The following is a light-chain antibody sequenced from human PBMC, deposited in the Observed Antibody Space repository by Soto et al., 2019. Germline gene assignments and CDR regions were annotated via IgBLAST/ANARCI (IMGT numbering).Light chain of an antibody. CDR1: SSNIGAGYD. CDR2: GNN. CDR3: QSYDSRLSVI. Sequence: QPVLTQPPSVSGAPGQRVTISCTGNSSNIGAGYDVHWYQQLPGTAPKLLIYGNNNRPSGVPDRFSGSKSGTSASLAITGLQAEDEGNYFCQSYDSRLSVIFGGGTKVTVL. J-gene: IGLJ2*01. V-gene: IGLV1-40*01.